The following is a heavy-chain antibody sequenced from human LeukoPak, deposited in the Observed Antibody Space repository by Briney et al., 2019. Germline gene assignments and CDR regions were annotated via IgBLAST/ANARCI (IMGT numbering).Heavy chain of an antibody. CDR1: GGSFSGYY. V-gene: IGHV4-34*01. J-gene: IGHJ4*03. Sequence: SETLSLTCAVYGGSFSGYYWSWIRQPPGKGLEWIGEINHSGSTNYNPSLKSRVTISVDLSKNQFSLKLTSATAADTAVYYCARWYSHGRYFDYWGQGALVTVSS. CDR2: INHSGST. CDR3: ARWYSHGRYFDY. D-gene: IGHD1-26*01.